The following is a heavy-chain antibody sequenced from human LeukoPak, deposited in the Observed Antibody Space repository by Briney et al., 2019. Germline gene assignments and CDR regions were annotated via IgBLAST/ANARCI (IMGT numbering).Heavy chain of an antibody. V-gene: IGHV1-2*02. J-gene: IGHJ5*02. CDR1: GYTFTGYY. CDR3: ARDYYDIGSYNWFDP. CDR2: INPNSGGT. D-gene: IGHD3-22*01. Sequence: GASVKVSCKASGYTFTGYYMHWVRQAPGQGLEWMGWINPNSGGTNYAQKFQGRVTMTRDTPISTAYMELSRLRSDDTAVYYCARDYYDIGSYNWFDPWGQGTLVTVSS.